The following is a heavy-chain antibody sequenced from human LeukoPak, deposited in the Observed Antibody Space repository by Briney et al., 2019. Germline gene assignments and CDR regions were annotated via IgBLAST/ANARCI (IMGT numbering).Heavy chain of an antibody. D-gene: IGHD6-19*01. CDR1: GDSVSISIAP. CDR2: TYYRSKWYN. CDR3: AREGSGWQWPFDY. J-gene: IGHJ4*02. V-gene: IGHV6-1*01. Sequence: SQTLSLTCSISGDSVSISIAPCHWIRQSPSRGLEWLGRTYYRSKWYNDYAVSVKSRITINPDTSKNQFSLQLNSVTPEDTAVYYGAREGSGWQWPFDYWGQGTLVTVSS.